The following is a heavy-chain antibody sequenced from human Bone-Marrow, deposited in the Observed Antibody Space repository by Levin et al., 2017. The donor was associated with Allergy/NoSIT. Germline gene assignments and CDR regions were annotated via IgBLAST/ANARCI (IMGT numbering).Heavy chain of an antibody. CDR3: GRHSTGILFHY. V-gene: IGHV3-48*03. Sequence: GGSLRLSCSTSGFTFSLHEFNWVRQAPGKGLEWLSYITPSADSTYYADSVKGRFTISRDDAKDLLFLQMNNLRVDDTAMYYCGRHSTGILFHYWGQGTLVTVS. CDR2: ITPSADST. CDR1: GFTFSLHE. D-gene: IGHD1-1*01. J-gene: IGHJ4*02.